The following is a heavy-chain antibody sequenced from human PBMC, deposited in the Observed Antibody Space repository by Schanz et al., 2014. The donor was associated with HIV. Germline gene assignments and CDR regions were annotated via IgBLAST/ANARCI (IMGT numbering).Heavy chain of an antibody. CDR1: GSTFSSYW. D-gene: IGHD2-15*01. CDR3: VRDAAGRFSDRSPGY. Sequence: VQLVESGGGVVQPGGSLRLSCAASGSTFSSYWMHWVRQAPGKGLVWVSRINSDGSSTNYADSVKGRLTISRDNAKNTLYLQMNSLRVEDTAVYYCVRDAAGRFSDRSPGYWGQGTLVIVSS. V-gene: IGHV3-74*01. J-gene: IGHJ4*01. CDR2: INSDGSST.